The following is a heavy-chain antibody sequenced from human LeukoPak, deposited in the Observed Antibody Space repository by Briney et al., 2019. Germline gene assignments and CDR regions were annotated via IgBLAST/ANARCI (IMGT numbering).Heavy chain of an antibody. J-gene: IGHJ6*03. V-gene: IGHV3-74*01. CDR3: AKVFRYCSGGSCYSYYYYMDV. CDR2: INSDGSST. D-gene: IGHD2-15*01. CDR1: GFTFSSYW. Sequence: PGGSLRLSCAASGFTFSSYWMHWVRQAPGKGLVWVSRINSDGSSTIYADSVKGRFTISRDNSKNTLYLQMNSLRAEDTAVYYCAKVFRYCSGGSCYSYYYYMDVWGKGTTVTVSS.